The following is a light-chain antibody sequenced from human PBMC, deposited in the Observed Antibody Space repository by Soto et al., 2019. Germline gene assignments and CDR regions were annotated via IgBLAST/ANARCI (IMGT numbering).Light chain of an antibody. CDR2: AAS. CDR3: QQYYSYPRT. V-gene: IGKV1-39*01. Sequence: DSQMTQSPYSLSAALGDRVNITCRASQSISNYLNWYQQKPGKAPKLLIYAASSLQSGVPSRFSGSGSGTDFTLTISCLQSEDFATYYCQQYYSYPRTFGQGTKVDIK. J-gene: IGKJ1*01. CDR1: QSISNY.